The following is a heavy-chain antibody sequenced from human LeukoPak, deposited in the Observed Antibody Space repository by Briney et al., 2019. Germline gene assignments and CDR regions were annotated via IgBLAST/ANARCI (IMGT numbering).Heavy chain of an antibody. J-gene: IGHJ6*02. CDR3: ARVPHLDV. V-gene: IGHV4-34*01. CDR2: INHSGST. CDR1: GGSFSGYY. Sequence: SETLSLTCAVYGGSFSGYYWSWIRQPPGKGLEWIGEINHSGSTNYNPSLKCRVTISVDTSKNQFSLKLSSVTAADTAVYYCARVPHLDVWGQGTTVTVSS.